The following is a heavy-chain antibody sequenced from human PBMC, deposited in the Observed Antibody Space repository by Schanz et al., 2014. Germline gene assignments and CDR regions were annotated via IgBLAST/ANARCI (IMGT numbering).Heavy chain of an antibody. V-gene: IGHV3-23*04. J-gene: IGHJ5*01. Sequence: EVQLVESGGGLVQPGKSLRLSCAASGFTFDKYAMHWVRQAPGKGLEWVSAISASGGTTYYADSVKGRFTISRDNSKNTLYLQMNSLRAEDTAVYYCAKTPREYCNYDNCPNWFDSWGQGTLVTASS. CDR3: AKTPREYCNYDNCPNWFDS. CDR1: GFTFDKYA. D-gene: IGHD2-15*01. CDR2: ISASGGTT.